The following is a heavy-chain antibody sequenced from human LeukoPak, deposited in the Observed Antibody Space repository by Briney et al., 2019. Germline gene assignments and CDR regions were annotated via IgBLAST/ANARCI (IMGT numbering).Heavy chain of an antibody. CDR1: GFTFTTHT. V-gene: IGHV3-21*01. J-gene: IGHJ4*02. CDR3: ARDKGGYSGYDWELGY. D-gene: IGHD5-12*01. Sequence: PGGSLRLSCAASGFTFTTHTMNWVRQAPGKGLEWVSSISSSSYIYYADSVKGRFTISRDNAKNSLYLQMNSLRAEDTAVYYCARDKGGYSGYDWELGYWGQGTLVTVSS. CDR2: ISSSSYI.